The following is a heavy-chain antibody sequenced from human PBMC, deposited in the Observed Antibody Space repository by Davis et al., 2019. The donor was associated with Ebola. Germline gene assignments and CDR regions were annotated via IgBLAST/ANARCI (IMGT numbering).Heavy chain of an antibody. D-gene: IGHD3-16*01. J-gene: IGHJ3*02. Sequence: ASVKVSCKASGYTFTSYYMYWVRQAPGQGLEWMGIINPSGGSTSYAQKFQGSVNMARDTSTSTVYMELSSLRSEGTAVYYCARARGGGSNVYYGRAFDIWGQGTMVTVSS. CDR3: ARARGGGSNVYYGRAFDI. V-gene: IGHV1-46*01. CDR1: GYTFTSYY. CDR2: INPSGGST.